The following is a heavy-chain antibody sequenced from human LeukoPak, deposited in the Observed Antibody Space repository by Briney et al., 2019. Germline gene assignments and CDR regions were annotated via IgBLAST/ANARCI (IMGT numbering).Heavy chain of an antibody. CDR3: ARDLGQYYDTSDNWFDP. Sequence: GGSLRLSCAASGFSFSDYYMGWIRQAPGKGLEWVSYISSNAKVIYYADSVKGRFTISRDNTKNSLYMQMNSLRAEDTAVYYCARDLGQYYDTSDNWFDPWGQGTLVTVSS. J-gene: IGHJ5*02. CDR1: GFSFSDYY. V-gene: IGHV3-11*04. CDR2: ISSNAKVI. D-gene: IGHD3-22*01.